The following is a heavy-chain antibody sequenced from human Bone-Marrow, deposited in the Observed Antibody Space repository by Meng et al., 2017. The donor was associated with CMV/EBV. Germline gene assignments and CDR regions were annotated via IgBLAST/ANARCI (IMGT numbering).Heavy chain of an antibody. CDR2: IDWDGDK. D-gene: IGHD1-26*01. J-gene: IGHJ4*02. Sequence: SGPTLVKPTQTLTLTCTFSGFSLTTSGMCVNWVRQSPGKALEWLALIDWDGDKYYRTSLKTRLTISKDTSKNQVVLTMTNMDPVDSATYYCARTWRTGVSYSDFDYWGQGTLVTASS. V-gene: IGHV2-70*20. CDR3: ARTWRTGVSYSDFDY. CDR1: GFSLTTSGMC.